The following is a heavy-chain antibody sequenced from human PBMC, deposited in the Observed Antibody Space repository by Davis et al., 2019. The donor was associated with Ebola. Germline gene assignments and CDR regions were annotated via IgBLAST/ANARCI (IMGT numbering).Heavy chain of an antibody. CDR2: INHSGST. Sequence: SETLSLTCTVSGGSISSYYWSWIRQPPGKGLEWIGEINHSGSTNYNPSLKSRVTISVDTSKNQFSLKLSSVTAADTAVYYCARGPSTGNSFSYWGQGTLATVSS. CDR3: ARGPSTGNSFSY. D-gene: IGHD6-13*01. V-gene: IGHV4-34*01. J-gene: IGHJ4*02. CDR1: GGSISSYY.